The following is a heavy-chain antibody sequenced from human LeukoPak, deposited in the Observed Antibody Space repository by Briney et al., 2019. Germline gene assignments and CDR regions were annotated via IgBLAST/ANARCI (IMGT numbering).Heavy chain of an antibody. CDR3: ARDLSVYSYGPTFDY. D-gene: IGHD5-18*01. J-gene: IGHJ4*02. Sequence: IIPIFGTANYAQKFQGRVTITADESTSTAYTELSSLRSEDTAVYYCARDLSVYSYGPTFDYWGQGTLVTVSS. V-gene: IGHV1-69*01. CDR2: IIPIFGTA.